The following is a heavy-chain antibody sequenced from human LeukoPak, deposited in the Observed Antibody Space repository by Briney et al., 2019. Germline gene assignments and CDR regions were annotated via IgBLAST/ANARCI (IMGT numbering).Heavy chain of an antibody. CDR1: GFTFSSYE. Sequence: GGSLRLSCAASGFTFSSYEMNWVRQAPGKGLEWVSYISSSGSTIYYADSVKGRFTISRDNAKNSLYLQMNSLRAEDTAVYYCARVSWFGEFSPPTFDPWGQGTLVTVSS. V-gene: IGHV3-48*03. J-gene: IGHJ5*02. D-gene: IGHD3-10*01. CDR3: ARVSWFGEFSPPTFDP. CDR2: ISSSGSTI.